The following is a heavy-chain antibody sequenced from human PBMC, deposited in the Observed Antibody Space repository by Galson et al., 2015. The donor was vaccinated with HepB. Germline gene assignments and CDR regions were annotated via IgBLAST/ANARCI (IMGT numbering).Heavy chain of an antibody. D-gene: IGHD2-15*01. Sequence: SLRLSCAASGFNFSSYAMHWVRQAPGKGLEWVAVVSYDGRNNYYAGSVKGRFSISRDNSKNTLYLQMNSLRAEDRAVYYCARGVVVADHNWFDPWGQGTLVTVSS. CDR2: VSYDGRNN. CDR3: ARGVVVADHNWFDP. CDR1: GFNFSSYA. J-gene: IGHJ5*02. V-gene: IGHV3-30*04.